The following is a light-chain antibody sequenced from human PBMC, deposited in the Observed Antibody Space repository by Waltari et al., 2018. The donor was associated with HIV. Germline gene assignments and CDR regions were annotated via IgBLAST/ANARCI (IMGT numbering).Light chain of an antibody. CDR2: EVS. CDR1: SSDVGGYNY. V-gene: IGLV2-14*01. Sequence: QSALTQPASVSGSPGQSITISCTGTSSDVGGYNYVSWYQQHPGKAPKLMIYEVSNRPSGVSNRFSGSKSGHTVSLTVSGLQAEDESDYYSNSYTSSSPWLFGGGTKLTVL. J-gene: IGLJ3*02. CDR3: NSYTSSSPWL.